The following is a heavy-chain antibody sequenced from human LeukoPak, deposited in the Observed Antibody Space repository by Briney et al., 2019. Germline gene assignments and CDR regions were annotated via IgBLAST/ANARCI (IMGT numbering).Heavy chain of an antibody. J-gene: IGHJ4*02. D-gene: IGHD1-26*01. CDR3: ARVGSYGVVFDY. V-gene: IGHV1-18*01. CDR2: ISAYNGNT. Sequence: ASVKVSCTASGYTFTSYGISWVRQAPGQGLERMGWISAYNGNTNYAQKLQGRVTMTTDTSTSTAYMELRSLRSDDTAVYYCARVGSYGVVFDYWGQGTLVTVSS. CDR1: GYTFTSYG.